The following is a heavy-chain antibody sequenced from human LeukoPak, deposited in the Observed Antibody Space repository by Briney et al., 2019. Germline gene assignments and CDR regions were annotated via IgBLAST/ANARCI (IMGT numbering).Heavy chain of an antibody. Sequence: ASVRVSCKGSGYSFTSYWIGWVRQMPGKGLEWMGIIYPGDSDTRYSPSFQGQVTISADKSISTAYLQWSSLKASDTAMYYCARGDIEDAFDIWGQGTMVTVSS. J-gene: IGHJ3*02. D-gene: IGHD5-12*01. CDR1: GYSFTSYW. V-gene: IGHV5-51*01. CDR2: IYPGDSDT. CDR3: ARGDIEDAFDI.